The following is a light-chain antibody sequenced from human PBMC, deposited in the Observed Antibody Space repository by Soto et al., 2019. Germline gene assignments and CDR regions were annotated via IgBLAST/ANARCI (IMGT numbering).Light chain of an antibody. CDR2: DAS. J-gene: IGKJ2*01. Sequence: DIQMTQSPSSLSASVGDRVTITCQASQDISNYLNWYQQKPGKAPKLLIYDASNLETGVPSRFSGSGSGTDFTFTISSLQPKDIATYYCQQYDNPPPYTFGQGTKLEIK. V-gene: IGKV1-33*01. CDR1: QDISNY. CDR3: QQYDNPPPYT.